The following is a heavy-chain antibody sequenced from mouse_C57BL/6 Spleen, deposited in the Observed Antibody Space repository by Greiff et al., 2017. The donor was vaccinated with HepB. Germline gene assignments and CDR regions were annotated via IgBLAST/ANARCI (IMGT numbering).Heavy chain of an antibody. J-gene: IGHJ4*01. CDR2: IYPRDGST. Sequence: VQLQQSDAELVKPGASVKISCKVSGYTFTDHTIHWMKQRPEQGLEWIGYIYPRDGSTKYNEKFKGKATLTADKSSSTAYMQLNSLTSEDSAVYCCARGKYEYDDAMDYWGQGTSVTVSS. V-gene: IGHV1-78*01. D-gene: IGHD2-4*01. CDR1: GYTFTDHT. CDR3: ARGKYEYDDAMDY.